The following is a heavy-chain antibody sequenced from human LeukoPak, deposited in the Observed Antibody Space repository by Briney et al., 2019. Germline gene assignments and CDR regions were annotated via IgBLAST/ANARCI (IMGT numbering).Heavy chain of an antibody. V-gene: IGHV1-46*01. CDR2: VNPSGGST. J-gene: IGHJ4*02. Sequence: ASVKVSCKASGYTFTSYYMHWVRQAPGQGLEWMGIVNPSGGSTSYAQKFQGRVTMTRDTSTSTVYMELSSLRSEDTAVYYCAGAAAVSGLDYWGQGTLVTVSS. CDR1: GYTFTSYY. D-gene: IGHD6-13*01. CDR3: AGAAAVSGLDY.